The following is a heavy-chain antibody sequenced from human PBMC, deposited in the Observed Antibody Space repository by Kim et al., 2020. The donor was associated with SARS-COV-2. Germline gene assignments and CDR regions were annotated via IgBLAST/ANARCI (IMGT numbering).Heavy chain of an antibody. CDR1: GFTFGDYA. V-gene: IGHV3-49*03. D-gene: IGHD3-9*01. CDR2: IRSKAYGGTT. CDR3: TRGPMGDWLLSSY. J-gene: IGHJ4*02. Sequence: GGSLRLSCTASGFTFGDYAMSWFRQAPGKGLEWVGFIRSKAYGGTTEYAASVKGRFTISRDDSKSIAYLQMNSLKTEDTAVYYCTRGPMGDWLLSSYWGQGTLVTVSS.